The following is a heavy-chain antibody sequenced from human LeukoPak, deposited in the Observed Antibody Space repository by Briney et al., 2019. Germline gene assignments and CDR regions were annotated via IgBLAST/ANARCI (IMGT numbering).Heavy chain of an antibody. Sequence: SETLSLTCIVSGGSISSHYWSWIRQPPGKGLECIGNIYYSGSTNYNPSLKSRVTISIDTSKNQFSLKLSSVTAADTAVYYCARGFPYVDIVATRLLAQRTTTRGFDPWGQGTLVTVSS. V-gene: IGHV4-59*11. CDR1: GGSISSHY. D-gene: IGHD5-12*01. J-gene: IGHJ5*02. CDR3: ARGFPYVDIVATRLLAQRTTTRGFDP. CDR2: IYYSGST.